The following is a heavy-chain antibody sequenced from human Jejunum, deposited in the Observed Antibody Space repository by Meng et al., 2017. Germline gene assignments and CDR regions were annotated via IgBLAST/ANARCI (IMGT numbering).Heavy chain of an antibody. V-gene: IGHV3-23*01. D-gene: IGHD4-17*01. J-gene: IGHJ4*02. CDR3: AKGTSNYGEREFDF. CDR2: ISGRGDRT. Sequence: GESLKISCAASGFTFNTYAMTWVRQAPGKGLEWVSAISGRGDRTDYADSVKGRFTISGDKSKNTLYLQMNSLRADDTAVYYCAKGTSNYGEREFDFWGQGTLVTVSS. CDR1: GFTFNTYA.